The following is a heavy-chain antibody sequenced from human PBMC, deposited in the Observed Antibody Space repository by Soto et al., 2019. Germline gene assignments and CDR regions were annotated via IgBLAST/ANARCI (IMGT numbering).Heavy chain of an antibody. CDR2: IYPGDSDT. Sequence: GDPMKMYCKGSGYSFASYWCGWVRHMTGKGLEWMGIIYPGDSDTRYSPSFQGQVTISADKSISTAYLQWSSLKASDTAMYYCARHKLIAVAGTANDAFDIWGQGTMVTVSS. CDR1: GYSFASYW. J-gene: IGHJ3*02. D-gene: IGHD6-19*01. CDR3: ARHKLIAVAGTANDAFDI. V-gene: IGHV5-51*01.